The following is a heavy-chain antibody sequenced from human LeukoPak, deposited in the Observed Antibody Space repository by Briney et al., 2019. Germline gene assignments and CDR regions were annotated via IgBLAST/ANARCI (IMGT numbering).Heavy chain of an antibody. J-gene: IGHJ4*02. CDR2: MNPNSGNT. Sequence: ASVKVSCKASGYTFTSYDINWVRQATGQGLEWMGWMNPNSGNTGYAQKLQGRVTMTRNTSMSTAYMELSSLRSEDTAVYYCARSKVPAAIKGGAFDYWGQGTLVTVSS. CDR1: GYTFTSYD. V-gene: IGHV1-8*01. D-gene: IGHD2-2*01. CDR3: ARSKVPAAIKGGAFDY.